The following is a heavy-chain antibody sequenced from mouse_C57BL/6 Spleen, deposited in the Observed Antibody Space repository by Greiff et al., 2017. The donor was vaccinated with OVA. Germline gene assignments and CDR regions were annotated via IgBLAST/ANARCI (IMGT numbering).Heavy chain of an antibody. CDR1: GFTFTDYY. Sequence: DVKLVESGGGLVQPGGSLSLSCAASGFTFTDYYMSWVRQPPGKALEWLGFIRNKANGYTTEYSASVKGRFTISRDNSQSILYLQMNALRAEDSATYYCARYGGSGYFYFDYWGQGTTLTVSS. CDR3: ARYGGSGYFYFDY. V-gene: IGHV7-3*01. D-gene: IGHD3-2*02. CDR2: IRNKANGYTT. J-gene: IGHJ2*01.